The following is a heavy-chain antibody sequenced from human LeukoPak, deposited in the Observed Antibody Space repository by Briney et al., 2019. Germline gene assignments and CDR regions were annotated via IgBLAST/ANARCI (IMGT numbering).Heavy chain of an antibody. J-gene: IGHJ4*02. V-gene: IGHV3-30*04. CDR1: GFTVSSYA. Sequence: GGSLRLSCAASGFTVSSYAMHWVRQAPGKGLEWVAVISYDESNQYYADSVKGRFTISRDNSKNTLSLQMNSLRVEDTAVYCCARYSYGHVDYWGKGTLVTVSS. CDR2: ISYDESNQ. D-gene: IGHD5-18*01. CDR3: ARYSYGHVDY.